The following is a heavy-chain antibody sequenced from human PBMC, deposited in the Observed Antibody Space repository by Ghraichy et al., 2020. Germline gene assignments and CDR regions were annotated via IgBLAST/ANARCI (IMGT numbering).Heavy chain of an antibody. CDR1: GFTFSGYW. CDR2: INSNVSTT. Sequence: GGSLRLSCAASGFTFSGYWMHWVRQVPGKGLVWVSRINSNVSTTSYADSVKGRFTISRDNAKNTLYLQMDSLRVEDTAVYYCARGFYHGSDVWGQGTTVT. J-gene: IGHJ6*02. D-gene: IGHD3-3*01. V-gene: IGHV3-74*01. CDR3: ARGFYHGSDV.